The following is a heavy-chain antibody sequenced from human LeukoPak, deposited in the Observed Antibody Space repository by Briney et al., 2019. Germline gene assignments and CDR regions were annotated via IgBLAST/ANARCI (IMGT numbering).Heavy chain of an antibody. J-gene: IGHJ4*02. D-gene: IGHD3-22*01. Sequence: GESLKISCKGSGYSFTSYWIGWVRQMPGKGLEWMGIIYPGDSDTRYSPSSQGQVTISADKSITTAYLQWSSLKASDTAMYYCARAKDYDTNPHFDYWGQGTLVTVSS. CDR2: IYPGDSDT. CDR3: ARAKDYDTNPHFDY. CDR1: GYSFTSYW. V-gene: IGHV5-51*01.